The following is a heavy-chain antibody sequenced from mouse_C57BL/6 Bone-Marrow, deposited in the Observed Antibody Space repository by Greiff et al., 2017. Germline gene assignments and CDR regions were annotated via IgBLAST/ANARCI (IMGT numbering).Heavy chain of an antibody. Sequence: QVQLQQPGAELVMPGASVKLSCKASGYTFTSYWMHWVKQRPGQGLEWIGEIEPSDSYTNYNQKFKGKSTLTVDKSSSTAYMQLSSLTSEDSAVYYCAREGDYWGQGTTLTVSS. CDR2: IEPSDSYT. J-gene: IGHJ2*01. V-gene: IGHV1-69*01. CDR1: GYTFTSYW. CDR3: AREGDY.